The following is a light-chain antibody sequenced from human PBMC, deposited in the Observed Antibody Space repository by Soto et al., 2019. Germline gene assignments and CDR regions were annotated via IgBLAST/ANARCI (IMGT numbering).Light chain of an antibody. J-gene: IGKJ3*01. CDR1: QSVGSN. CDR3: QQYKNWPPET. CDR2: GAS. Sequence: EIVMTQSPATLSVSPGERATLSCRASQSVGSNVAWYQQKPGQAPRILIYGASTRATGISARFSGSGSGTEFTLNISSLQSEDFAVYYCQQYKNWPPETFGPGTKVDIK. V-gene: IGKV3-15*01.